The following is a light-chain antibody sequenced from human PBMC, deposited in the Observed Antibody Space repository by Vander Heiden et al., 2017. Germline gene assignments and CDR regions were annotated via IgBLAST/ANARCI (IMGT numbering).Light chain of an antibody. Sequence: QSVLTPPPSVSASPGQKVTISCSRSSRNLGNNYVSWYQQFQGTTPKRLSYDNKKRPSGMPYRFSGSKSGTSATLGITGLQTGDEADDYCSTWDTSLSSVVFGGGTKVTVL. CDR2: DNK. CDR3: STWDTSLSSVV. V-gene: IGLV1-51*01. CDR1: SRNLGNNY. J-gene: IGLJ3*02.